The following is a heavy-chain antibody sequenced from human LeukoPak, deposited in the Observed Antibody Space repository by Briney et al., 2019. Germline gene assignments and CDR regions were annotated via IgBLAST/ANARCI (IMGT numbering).Heavy chain of an antibody. CDR3: VSAPLSCCSGGSCYSCWFDP. Sequence: ASVKVSCKASGGTFSSYAISWVRQAPGQGLEWMGRIIPIFGTANYAQKFQGRVTITTDESTSTAYMELSSLRSEDTAVYYCVSAPLSCCSGGSCYSCWFDPWGQGTLVTVSS. D-gene: IGHD2-15*01. CDR2: IIPIFGTA. CDR1: GGTFSSYA. V-gene: IGHV1-69*05. J-gene: IGHJ5*02.